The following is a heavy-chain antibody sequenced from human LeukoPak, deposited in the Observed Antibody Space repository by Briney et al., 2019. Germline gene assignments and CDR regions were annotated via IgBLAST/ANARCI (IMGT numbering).Heavy chain of an antibody. Sequence: ASVKVSCKTSGGTFSNYAVTWVRQAPGQGLEWMGRIIPVLGMANYAQKFQGRVIITADESTRTAYIELTSLRSEDTALYFCARGQRRTAFDIWGQGTMVTVSS. CDR3: ARGQRRTAFDI. CDR2: IIPVLGMA. J-gene: IGHJ3*02. V-gene: IGHV1-69*04. CDR1: GGTFSNYA.